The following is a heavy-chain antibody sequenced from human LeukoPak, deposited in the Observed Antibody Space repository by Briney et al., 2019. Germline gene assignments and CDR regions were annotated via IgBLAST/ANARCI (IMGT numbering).Heavy chain of an antibody. CDR3: ASIKQLRFPATFDY. D-gene: IGHD5-12*01. J-gene: IGHJ4*02. V-gene: IGHV3-7*01. Sequence: GGSLRLSCTASGFTFSTYWMSWVRQAPGKGLEWVANIKHAGSEEYYVDSVKGRFPISRDNANTSLYLQMHRLRAEDTAVYFCASIKQLRFPATFDYWGQGTLVTVSS. CDR1: GFTFSTYW. CDR2: IKHAGSEE.